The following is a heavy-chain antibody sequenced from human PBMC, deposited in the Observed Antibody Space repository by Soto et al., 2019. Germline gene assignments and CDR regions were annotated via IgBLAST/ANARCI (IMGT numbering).Heavy chain of an antibody. Sequence: QVQLVQSGAEVKKPGASVKVSCKASGYTFTSYGIFWVRQAPGQGLAWMGWISAYNGNTNYAQQLQGRVTMTTDTSTSTAYMEPRSLGSDDTAVYYCARGNQHSSASYSRHWGQGTLVTVAS. CDR2: ISAYNGNT. J-gene: IGHJ4*02. CDR1: GYTFTSYG. V-gene: IGHV1-18*01. CDR3: ARGNQHSSASYSRH. D-gene: IGHD3-22*01.